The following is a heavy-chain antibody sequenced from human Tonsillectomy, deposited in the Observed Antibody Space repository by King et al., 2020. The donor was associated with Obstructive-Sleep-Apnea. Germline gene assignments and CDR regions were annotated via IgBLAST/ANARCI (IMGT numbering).Heavy chain of an antibody. J-gene: IGHJ6*02. CDR1: GFTFSSYA. Sequence: VQLVESGGGVVQPGRSLRLSCAASGFTFSSYAMHWVRQAPGKGLEWVAVISYDGSNKYYADSGKGRFTISRDNSKNTLYLQMNSLRAEDTAVYYCAREETYYYDSSGSSHANYYGMDVWGQGTTVTVSS. CDR2: ISYDGSNK. V-gene: IGHV3-30*04. CDR3: AREETYYYDSSGSSHANYYGMDV. D-gene: IGHD3-22*01.